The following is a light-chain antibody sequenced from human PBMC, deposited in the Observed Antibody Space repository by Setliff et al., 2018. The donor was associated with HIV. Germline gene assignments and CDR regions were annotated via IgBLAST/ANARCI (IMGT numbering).Light chain of an antibody. J-gene: IGLJ1*01. V-gene: IGLV2-14*01. CDR3: NTYISSTLHYV. CDR2: DFT. CDR1: TIDIGSYNY. Sequence: QSVLTQPASVSGPPGQSISISCPGTTIDIGSYNYVSWYQPHPGKAPRLIIYDFTNRPSGVSDRFSGSKSGNTASLTISCLQAEDEADYYCNTYISSTLHYVFGTGSKVIGL.